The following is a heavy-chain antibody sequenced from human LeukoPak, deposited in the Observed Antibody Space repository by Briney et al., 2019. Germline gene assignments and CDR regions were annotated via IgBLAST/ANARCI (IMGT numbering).Heavy chain of an antibody. CDR2: IYYSGST. Sequence: TSETLSLTCTVSGGSISSGGYYWSWIRQHPGKGLEWIEYIYYSGSTYYNPSLKSRVTISVDTSKNQFSLKLSSVAAADTAVYYCARDIYYYGMDVWGQGTTVTVSS. V-gene: IGHV4-31*03. CDR3: ARDIYYYGMDV. J-gene: IGHJ6*02. CDR1: GGSISSGGYY.